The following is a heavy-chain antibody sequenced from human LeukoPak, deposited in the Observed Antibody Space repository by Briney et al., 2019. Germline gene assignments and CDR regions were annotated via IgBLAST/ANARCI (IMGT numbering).Heavy chain of an antibody. J-gene: IGHJ5*02. V-gene: IGHV4-59*01. CDR2: IYYSGST. D-gene: IGHD6-13*01. CDR1: GGSISSYY. Sequence: PSETLSLTCTVSGGSISSYYWSWIRQPPGKGLEWIGYIYYSGSTNYNPSLKSRVTISVDTSKNQFSLKLSSVTAADTAVYHCARDLGSHPANWFDPWGQGTLVTVSS. CDR3: ARDLGSHPANWFDP.